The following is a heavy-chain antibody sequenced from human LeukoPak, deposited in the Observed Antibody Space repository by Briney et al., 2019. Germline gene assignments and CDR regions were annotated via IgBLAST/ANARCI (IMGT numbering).Heavy chain of an antibody. CDR1: GGSISSYY. D-gene: IGHD2-2*01. CDR3: AVGGVVPAAIYAFDI. J-gene: IGHJ3*02. Sequence: SETLSLTCTVSGGSISSYYWSWIRQPPGKGLEWIGYIYYSGSTNYNPSLKSRVTISVDTSKNQFSLKLSSVTAADTAVYYCAVGGVVPAAIYAFDIWGQGTMVTVSS. V-gene: IGHV4-59*12. CDR2: IYYSGST.